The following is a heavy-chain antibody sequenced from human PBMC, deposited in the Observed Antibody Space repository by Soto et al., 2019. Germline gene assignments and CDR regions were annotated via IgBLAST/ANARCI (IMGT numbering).Heavy chain of an antibody. Sequence: QVQLVESGGGVVQPGGSLRLSCAASGFTFSSYGMHWVRQAPGKGLEWVAVIWYDGGEKYYADSVKGRFTISRDNSKNTTSLPKKNLRAEDTVGYFCVGYVSSRYNNRNGPWGQGTLVTVSS. D-gene: IGHD6-13*01. J-gene: IGHJ5*02. CDR3: VGYVSSRYNNRNGP. CDR2: IWYDGGEK. V-gene: IGHV3-33*01. CDR1: GFTFSSYG.